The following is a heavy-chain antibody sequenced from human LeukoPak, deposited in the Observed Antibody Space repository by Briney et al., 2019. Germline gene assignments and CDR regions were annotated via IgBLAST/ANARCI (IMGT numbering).Heavy chain of an antibody. CDR2: INTYNGNT. CDR3: ARKYCGGDCYASDI. Sequence: ASVKVSFKASGYTFTSYGISWVRQAPGQGLEWMVWINTYNGNTNYAQKLQARVTMTTDPSTGTAYMELRSLRSDDTAVYYCARKYCGGDCYASDIWGQGTMVTVSS. V-gene: IGHV1-18*01. CDR1: GYTFTSYG. D-gene: IGHD2-21*02. J-gene: IGHJ3*02.